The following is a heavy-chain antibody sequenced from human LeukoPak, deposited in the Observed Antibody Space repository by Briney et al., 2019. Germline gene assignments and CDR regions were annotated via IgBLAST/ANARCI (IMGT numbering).Heavy chain of an antibody. CDR1: GFTLSSYA. V-gene: IGHV3-23*01. CDR3: AKAPVTTCSGAYCYPFDY. Sequence: GGSLRLSCAASGFTLSSYAMSWVRQGPGKGLEWVSAISVSGNTYHADSVKGRFTISRDSSENTLYLQMNSLRAGDAAVYYCAKAPVTTCSGAYCYPFDYWSQGTLVTVSS. D-gene: IGHD2-15*01. J-gene: IGHJ4*02. CDR2: ISVSGNT.